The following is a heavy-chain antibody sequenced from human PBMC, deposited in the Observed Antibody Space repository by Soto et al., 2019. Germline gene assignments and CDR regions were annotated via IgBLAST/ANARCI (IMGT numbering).Heavy chain of an antibody. Sequence: SETLSLTCTVSGGSISSSSYYWGWIRQPPGKGLEWIGSIYYSGSTYYNPSLKSRVPISVDKSKNQFSLKLSSVTAADTAVYYCARTRTYDYIWGSYRYRVAFDIWGQGTMVTVSS. D-gene: IGHD3-16*02. V-gene: IGHV4-39*01. J-gene: IGHJ3*02. CDR3: ARTRTYDYIWGSYRYRVAFDI. CDR2: IYYSGST. CDR1: GGSISSSSYY.